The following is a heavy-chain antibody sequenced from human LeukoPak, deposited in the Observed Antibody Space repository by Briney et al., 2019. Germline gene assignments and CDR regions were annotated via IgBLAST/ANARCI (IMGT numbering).Heavy chain of an antibody. CDR1: GGSISSGGYS. CDR2: IYHSGST. Sequence: PSQTLSLTCAVSGGSISSGGYSWSWIRQPPGKGLEWIGYIYHSGSTYYNPSLKSRVTISVDRSKNQVSLKLSSVTAADTAVYYCARGRITDGMDVWGKGTTVTVSS. D-gene: IGHD2-15*01. V-gene: IGHV4-30-2*01. J-gene: IGHJ6*04. CDR3: ARGRITDGMDV.